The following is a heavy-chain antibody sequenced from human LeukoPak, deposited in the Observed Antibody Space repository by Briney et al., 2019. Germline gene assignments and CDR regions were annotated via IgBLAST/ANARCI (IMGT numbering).Heavy chain of an antibody. Sequence: PGGSLRLSCAPSGFTLSIFEMNWVRQAPGKGLEWVSVIYSGGSTYYADSVKGGFTISRDNSKNTLYLQMNSLRAEDTAVYYCARDRNYDILTGYSHIYFDYWGQGTLVTVSS. CDR1: GFTLSIFE. CDR3: ARDRNYDILTGYSHIYFDY. V-gene: IGHV3-66*01. CDR2: IYSGGST. D-gene: IGHD3-9*01. J-gene: IGHJ4*02.